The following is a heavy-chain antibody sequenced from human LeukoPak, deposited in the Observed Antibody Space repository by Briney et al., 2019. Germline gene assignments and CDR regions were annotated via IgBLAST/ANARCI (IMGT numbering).Heavy chain of an antibody. CDR1: GGSISSYY. Sequence: PSETLSLTCTVSGGSISSYYWSWIRQPPGEGLEWIGYIYYSGSTNYNPSLKSRVTISVDTSKNQFSLKLSSVTAADTAVYYCARGGYNVDYWGQGTLVTVSS. J-gene: IGHJ4*02. V-gene: IGHV4-59*01. D-gene: IGHD5-24*01. CDR2: IYYSGST. CDR3: ARGGYNVDY.